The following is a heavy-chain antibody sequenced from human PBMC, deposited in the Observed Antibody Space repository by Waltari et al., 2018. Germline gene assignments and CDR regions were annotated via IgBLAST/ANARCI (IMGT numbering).Heavy chain of an antibody. D-gene: IGHD3-9*01. CDR1: GGSISSSNW. CDR3: ARSYYYDILTGYYSKGAWFDP. J-gene: IGHJ5*02. V-gene: IGHV4-4*02. Sequence: QVQLQESGPGLVKPSGTLSLTCAVPGGSISSSNWWSWVRRPPGKGLEWIGENYHSGSTNYNPSLKSRVTISVDKSKNQFSLKLSSVTAADTAVYYCARSYYYDILTGYYSKGAWFDPWGQGTLVTVSS. CDR2: NYHSGST.